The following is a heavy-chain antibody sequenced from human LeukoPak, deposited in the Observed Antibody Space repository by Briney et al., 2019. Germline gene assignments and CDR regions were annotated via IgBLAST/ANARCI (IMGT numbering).Heavy chain of an antibody. CDR1: GGSISSYY. CDR2: IYTSGPT. Sequence: SETLSLTCTVSGGSISSYYWSWIRQPAGKGLEWIGRIYTSGPTTYNPSLNSRVTISLDTSKNQFSLKLSSVTAADTAVYYCARRLYYGSGSYLPLAAFDPWGQGTLVTVSS. V-gene: IGHV4-4*07. D-gene: IGHD3-10*01. CDR3: ARRLYYGSGSYLPLAAFDP. J-gene: IGHJ5*02.